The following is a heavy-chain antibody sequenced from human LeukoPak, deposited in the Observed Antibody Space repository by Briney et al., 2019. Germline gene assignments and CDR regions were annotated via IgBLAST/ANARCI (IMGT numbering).Heavy chain of an antibody. V-gene: IGHV3-49*03. D-gene: IGHD3-10*01. CDR1: GFTFSSYA. J-gene: IGHJ4*02. CDR2: IRSKAYGGTT. Sequence: PGGSLRLSCAASGFTFSSYAMHWFRQAPGKGLEWVGFIRSKAYGGTTEYAASVKGRFTISRDDSKSIAYLQMNSLKTEDTAVYYCTRDPGGLLWFGELFDYWGQGTLVTVSS. CDR3: TRDPGGLLWFGELFDY.